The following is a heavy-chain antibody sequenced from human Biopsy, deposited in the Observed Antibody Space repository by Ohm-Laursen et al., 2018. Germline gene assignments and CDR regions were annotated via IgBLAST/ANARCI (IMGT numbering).Heavy chain of an antibody. J-gene: IGHJ4*02. V-gene: IGHV3-74*03. CDR2: IHGDERSA. CDR1: GFTFSRSV. CDR3: TGDSGGLGDY. D-gene: IGHD2-8*02. Sequence: SLRLSCAASGFTFSRSVMHWVRQAPGKGLMWVSRIHGDERSATYAEPVKGRFTISRDNAKNTLRLQMNSLRAEDTAVYYCTGDSGGLGDYWGQGTLVTVSS.